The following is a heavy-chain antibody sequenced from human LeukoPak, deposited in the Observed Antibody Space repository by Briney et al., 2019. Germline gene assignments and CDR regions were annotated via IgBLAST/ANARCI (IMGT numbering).Heavy chain of an antibody. J-gene: IGHJ4*02. CDR3: AKDSGELGYCSGGSCYTFDY. V-gene: IGHV3-30*02. Sequence: GGSLRLSCAASGFTFSSYGMHWVRQAPGKGLEWVAFIRYDGSNKYYADSVKGRFTISRDNSKNTLYLQMNSLRAEDTAVYYCAKDSGELGYCSGGSCYTFDYWGQGTLVTVSS. CDR1: GFTFSSYG. D-gene: IGHD2-15*01. CDR2: IRYDGSNK.